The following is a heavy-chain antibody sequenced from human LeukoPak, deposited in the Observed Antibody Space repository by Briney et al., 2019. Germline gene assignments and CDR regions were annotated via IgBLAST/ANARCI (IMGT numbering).Heavy chain of an antibody. J-gene: IGHJ5*02. CDR1: GFTFSSDA. Sequence: GGSLRLSCAASGFTFSSDAMSWVRQPPGRGLEWVSSITGSSSSTYYADSVKGRFTISRDNSKNTLYLQMNSLRADDTAVYYCAPPRAAGFFSWGQGTLVTVSS. V-gene: IGHV3-23*01. CDR2: ITGSSSST. D-gene: IGHD6-13*01. CDR3: APPRAAGFFS.